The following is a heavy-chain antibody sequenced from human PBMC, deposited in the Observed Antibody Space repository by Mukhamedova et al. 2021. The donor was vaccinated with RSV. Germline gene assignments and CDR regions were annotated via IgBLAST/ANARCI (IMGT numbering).Heavy chain of an antibody. CDR3: ARVGSLGYCTNGVCYEIAY. Sequence: GSIYHSGSTYYNPSLKSRVTISVDTSKNQFSLKLSSVTAADTAVYYCARVGSLGYCTNGVCYEIAYWGQGTLVTVSP. CDR2: IYHSGST. J-gene: IGHJ4*02. D-gene: IGHD2-8*01. V-gene: IGHV4-38-2*02.